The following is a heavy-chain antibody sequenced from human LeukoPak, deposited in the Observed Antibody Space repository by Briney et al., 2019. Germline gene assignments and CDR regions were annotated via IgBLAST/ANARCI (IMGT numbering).Heavy chain of an antibody. CDR1: GFTVSNSY. CDR3: AKDRTVGASYWYFDL. V-gene: IGHV3-53*01. J-gene: IGHJ2*01. Sequence: PGGSLRLSCAASGFTVSNSYMSWVRQAPGKGLEWVSIIYSGGSTYYADSVKGRFTISRDSSKNTLFLHMNTLRAEDTAIYYCAKDRTVGASYWYFDLWGRGTLVTVSS. CDR2: IYSGGST. D-gene: IGHD1-26*01.